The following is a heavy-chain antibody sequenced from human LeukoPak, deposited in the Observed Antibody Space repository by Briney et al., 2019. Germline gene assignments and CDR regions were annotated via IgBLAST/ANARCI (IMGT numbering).Heavy chain of an antibody. J-gene: IGHJ4*02. Sequence: GGSLRLSCAAYGFTFSSYSMNWDRQAPGKGLEWVSSISSSSSYIYYADSVKGRFTISRDNAKNSLYLQMNSLRAEDTAVYYCARGYITIVRGVIIGGFDYWGQGALVTVSS. CDR1: GFTFSSYS. V-gene: IGHV3-21*01. D-gene: IGHD3-10*01. CDR3: ARGYITIVRGVIIGGFDY. CDR2: ISSSSSYI.